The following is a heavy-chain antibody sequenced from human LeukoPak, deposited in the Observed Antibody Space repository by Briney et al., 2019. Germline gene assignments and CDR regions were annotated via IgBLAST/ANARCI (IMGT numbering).Heavy chain of an antibody. D-gene: IGHD5-18*01. CDR2: IYYSGST. V-gene: IGHV4-39*07. CDR1: GGSISSSSYY. Sequence: PSEALSLTCTVSGGSISSSSYYWGWIRQPPGKGLEWIGSIYYSGSTYYNPSLKSRVTISVDTSKNQFSLKLSSVTAADTAVYYCARGYSYASMYYFDSWGQGTLVTVSS. CDR3: ARGYSYASMYYFDS. J-gene: IGHJ4*02.